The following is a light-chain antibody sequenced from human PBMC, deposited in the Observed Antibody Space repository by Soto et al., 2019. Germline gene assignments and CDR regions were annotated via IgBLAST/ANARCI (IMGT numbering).Light chain of an antibody. CDR3: KRAKSSPGT. V-gene: IGKV1-12*01. J-gene: IGKJ1*01. CDR1: QGISSW. CDR2: AAS. Sequence: DIQMTQSPSSVSASVGDRVTITCRASQGISSWLAWYQQKPGKAPKLLIYAASSLQSGVPSRFNGSGFGTVFTFTFSILRPKDFATYYCKRAKSSPGTLGQGTKVNIK.